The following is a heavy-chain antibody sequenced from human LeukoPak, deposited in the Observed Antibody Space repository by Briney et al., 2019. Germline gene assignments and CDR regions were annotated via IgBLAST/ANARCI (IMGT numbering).Heavy chain of an antibody. D-gene: IGHD2-21*02. CDR3: TGGKPETVFDY. Sequence: PSETLSLTCAVYGGSFSDYCWSWIRQPPGKGLEWVGEINHRGSTNYNPSLKSRVTISVDTSKNQFSLKLTSVTAADTALYYCTGGKPETVFDYWGQGTLVTVSS. V-gene: IGHV4-34*01. CDR1: GGSFSDYC. J-gene: IGHJ4*02. CDR2: INHRGST.